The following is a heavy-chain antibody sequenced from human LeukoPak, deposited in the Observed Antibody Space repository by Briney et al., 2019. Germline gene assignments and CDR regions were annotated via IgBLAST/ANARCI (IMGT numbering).Heavy chain of an antibody. CDR2: KKQDGYVK. J-gene: IGHJ4*02. D-gene: IGHD1-1*01. CDR3: ATNDNYVFEY. V-gene: IGHV3-7*01. CDR1: GLTFSRYC. Sequence: PGRTLSLSRAVSGLTFSRYCMSWVRHAPGKGLECVVNKKQDGYVKLYVTSVKGRFTISRDNAKSSLFLQLSSLRPEDTAVYYCATNDNYVFEYWGQGILVTVSS.